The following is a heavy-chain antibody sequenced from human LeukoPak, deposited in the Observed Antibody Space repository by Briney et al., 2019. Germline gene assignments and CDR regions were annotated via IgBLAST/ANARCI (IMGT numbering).Heavy chain of an antibody. V-gene: IGHV1-69*05. D-gene: IGHD6-13*01. J-gene: IGHJ4*02. CDR3: ARKVYSSSWYYFGY. CDR2: IIPIFGTA. CDR1: GGTFSSYA. Sequence: GASVKVSCKASGGTFSSYAISWVRQAPGQGLEWMGGIIPIFGTANYAQKFQGRVTITTDESRSTAYMELSSLRSEDTAVYYCARKVYSSSWYYFGYWGQGTLVTVSS.